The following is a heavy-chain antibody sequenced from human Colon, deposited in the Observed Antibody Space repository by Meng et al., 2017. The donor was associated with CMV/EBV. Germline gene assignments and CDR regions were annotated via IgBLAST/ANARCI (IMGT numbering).Heavy chain of an antibody. J-gene: IGHJ6*02. Sequence: LKISCVASGFSFDDYAMHWVRQAPGKGLEWVSNVSWGGDKVGYADSVKGRFTISRDNAKNSLYLQMDSLRAADTAVYYCAKDRTVGGYTFGLDVWGQGTTVTVSS. D-gene: IGHD5-12*01. V-gene: IGHV3-9*01. CDR3: AKDRTVGGYTFGLDV. CDR1: GFSFDDYA. CDR2: VSWGGDKV.